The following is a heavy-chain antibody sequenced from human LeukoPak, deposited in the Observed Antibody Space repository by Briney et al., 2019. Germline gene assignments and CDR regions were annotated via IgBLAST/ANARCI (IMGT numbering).Heavy chain of an antibody. D-gene: IGHD5-24*01. CDR2: ISDDGYTT. CDR1: EFSVGSNY. Sequence: GGSLRLSCAASEFSVGSNYMTWVRQAPGKGLEWVSSISDDGYTTYYADSVKGRFTVSRDNSRDTLYVQMNSLRDEDTALYFCARVATLHSFYMDVWGKGTTVTISS. V-gene: IGHV3-53*01. CDR3: ARVATLHSFYMDV. J-gene: IGHJ6*03.